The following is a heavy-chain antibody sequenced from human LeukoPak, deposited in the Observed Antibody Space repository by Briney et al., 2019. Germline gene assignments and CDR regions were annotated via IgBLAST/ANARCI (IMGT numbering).Heavy chain of an antibody. Sequence: GRSLRLSCAASGFTFSSYGMHWVRQAPGKGLEWVAVIWYDGSNKYYADSVKGLFTISRDNSKNTLYRQMNSLRAEDTAVYYCAKDPTVGGLTNNAFDIWGQGTMVTVS. CDR2: IWYDGSNK. CDR1: GFTFSSYG. D-gene: IGHD3-3*01. V-gene: IGHV3-33*06. J-gene: IGHJ3*02. CDR3: AKDPTVGGLTNNAFDI.